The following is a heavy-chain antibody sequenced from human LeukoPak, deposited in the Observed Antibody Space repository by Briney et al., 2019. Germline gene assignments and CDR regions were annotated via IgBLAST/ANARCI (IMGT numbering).Heavy chain of an antibody. CDR1: GGSISGGSISSYY. J-gene: IGHJ4*02. Sequence: SETLSLTCTVSGGSISGGSISSYYWSWVRQPAGKGLEWIGRIYNSGTTNYNPSLKSRVTMSVDTSKNQFSLELNSVTAADTAVYSCARGAPSDYWGQGTLVTVSS. V-gene: IGHV4-4*07. CDR3: ARGAPSDY. CDR2: IYNSGTT.